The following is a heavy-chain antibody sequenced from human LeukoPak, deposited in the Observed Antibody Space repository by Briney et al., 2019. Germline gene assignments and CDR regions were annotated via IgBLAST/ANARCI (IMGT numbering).Heavy chain of an antibody. V-gene: IGHV3-7*01. CDR3: ARGGTFVSDY. Sequence: GGSLRLSCAASGFTFSTFWMSWVRQAPGKGLEWVAYIKSDGSEKYYVDSMKGRFTVSRDNAKNSLYLQMDSLRAEDTAVYYCARGGTFVSDYWGQGTLVTVSS. CDR1: GFTFSTFW. D-gene: IGHD1-1*01. CDR2: IKSDGSEK. J-gene: IGHJ4*02.